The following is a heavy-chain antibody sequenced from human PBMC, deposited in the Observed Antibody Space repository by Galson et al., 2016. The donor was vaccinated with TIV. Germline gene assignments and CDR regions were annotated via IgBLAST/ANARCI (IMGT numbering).Heavy chain of an antibody. CDR1: GFTFDNYW. CDR3: AQWLGTSNS. D-gene: IGHD6-19*01. CDR2: VKHDGTEI. J-gene: IGHJ4*02. Sequence: SLRLSCAASGFTFDNYWMTWVRQAPGRGLEWVGSVKHDGTEIKYVDSVKGRFTISRDNAKNSLYLQMSNLRVEDTATYYCAQWLGTSNSWGQGTLVTVSS. V-gene: IGHV3-7*02.